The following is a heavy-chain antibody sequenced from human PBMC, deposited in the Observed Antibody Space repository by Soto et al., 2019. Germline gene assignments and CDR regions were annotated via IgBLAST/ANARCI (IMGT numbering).Heavy chain of an antibody. D-gene: IGHD4-4*01. Sequence: ASVKVSCKASGYTFTSYYMHWVRQAPGQGLEWMGIINPSGGTTGYAQKFQGRVTMTTDTSTSTVYMELSSLRSEDTAVYYCASEAGHSTYRFDYWGQGTLVTVSS. V-gene: IGHV1-46*01. J-gene: IGHJ4*02. CDR3: ASEAGHSTYRFDY. CDR2: INPSGGTT. CDR1: GYTFTSYY.